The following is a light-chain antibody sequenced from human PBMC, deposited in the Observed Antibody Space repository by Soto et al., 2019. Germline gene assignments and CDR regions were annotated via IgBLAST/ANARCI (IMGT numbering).Light chain of an antibody. J-gene: IGLJ2*01. V-gene: IGLV1-47*01. CDR3: TVWDDSLRGRL. Sequence: QAVVTQPPSASGTPGQRVTISCSGSSSNIGSNYVYWYQQLPGTAPQLLIYRNNQRPSGVPDRFSGSKSGTSASLAISALRSEDEADYYCTVWDDSLRGRLFGGGTQLTVL. CDR1: SSNIGSNY. CDR2: RNN.